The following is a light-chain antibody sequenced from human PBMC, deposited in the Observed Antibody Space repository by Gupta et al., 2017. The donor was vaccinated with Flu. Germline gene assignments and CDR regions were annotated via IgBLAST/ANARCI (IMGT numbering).Light chain of an antibody. Sequence: SPSTLSASVGDRVTITCRASQSIRRSLAWYQQKPGTAPKLLISKASNLESGVPSRFSGSGSGTEFTLTISSLQPDDFATYYCQQYNTYSTFAQGTKVEIK. V-gene: IGKV1-5*03. J-gene: IGKJ1*01. CDR1: QSIRRS. CDR3: QQYNTYST. CDR2: KAS.